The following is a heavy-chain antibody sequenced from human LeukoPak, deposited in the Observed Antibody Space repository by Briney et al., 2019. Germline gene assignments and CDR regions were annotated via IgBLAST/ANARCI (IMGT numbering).Heavy chain of an antibody. CDR2: ISYDGSNK. V-gene: IGHV3-30*03. J-gene: IGHJ4*02. D-gene: IGHD6-13*01. Sequence: GGSLRLSCAASGFTFSSYGMHWVRQAPGKGLEWVAVISYDGSNKYYADSVKGRFTISRDNAKNSLYLQMNSLRAEDTAVYYCARYSSSWTRNQDPYYFDYWGQGTLVTVSS. CDR1: GFTFSSYG. CDR3: ARYSSSWTRNQDPYYFDY.